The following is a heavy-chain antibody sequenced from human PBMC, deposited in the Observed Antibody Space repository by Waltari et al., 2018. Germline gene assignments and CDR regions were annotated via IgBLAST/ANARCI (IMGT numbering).Heavy chain of an antibody. Sequence: EVQLEESGGGLVEPGGSPRLPCTDSAFRFRAYPWNWVRQAPGKGLEWVSYMSGSCSYTQYADPVKGLFTISRDNARNSLLLKMHSLRGEETAVYYWARARGGDFYYGMDVWGQGTTVTVSS. CDR2: MSGSCSYT. CDR3: ARARGGDFYYGMDV. V-gene: IGHV3-21*02. CDR1: AFRFRAYP. J-gene: IGHJ6*02. D-gene: IGHD3-10*01.